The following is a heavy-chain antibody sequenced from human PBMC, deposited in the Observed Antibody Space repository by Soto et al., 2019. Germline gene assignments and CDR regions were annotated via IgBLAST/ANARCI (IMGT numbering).Heavy chain of an antibody. D-gene: IGHD3-10*01. CDR1: GVSFNNNG. J-gene: IGHJ6*02. CDR3: ARVLYYGSGSYSPYGMDV. Sequence: EQLVQSGAEVKKPGSSVKVSCKTSGVSFNNNGIGWVRQAPGHGLEWMGGVSPPFRTSNYARKFQGRISITADASTGTVNMELSSLTSEDTAQYYCARVLYYGSGSYSPYGMDVWGHGTTVTVSS. V-gene: IGHV1-69*01. CDR2: VSPPFRTS.